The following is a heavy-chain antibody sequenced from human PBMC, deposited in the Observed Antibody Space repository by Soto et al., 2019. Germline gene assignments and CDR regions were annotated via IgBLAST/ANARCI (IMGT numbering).Heavy chain of an antibody. D-gene: IGHD1-1*01. V-gene: IGHV4-30-2*01. CDR2: IYHSGST. Sequence: QLQLQESGSGLVRPSQTLSLTCAVSGGSISSGGYSWNWIRQPPGKGLEWIGYIYHSGSTLYNPALRCRVTISVDKSKYQFSLKLSSVTAADTAVYYCARDQLEGNWCDPWGQGTLVTVSS. CDR3: ARDQLEGNWCDP. J-gene: IGHJ5*02. CDR1: GGSISSGGYS.